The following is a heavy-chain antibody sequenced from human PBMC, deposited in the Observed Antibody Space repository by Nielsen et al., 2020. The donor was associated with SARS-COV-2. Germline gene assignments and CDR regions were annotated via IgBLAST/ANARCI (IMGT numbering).Heavy chain of an antibody. CDR3: AREGMRGSRKLVYYFDY. CDR2: ISYDGSNK. CDR1: GFTFSSYA. J-gene: IGHJ4*02. D-gene: IGHD1-26*01. V-gene: IGHV3-30-3*01. Sequence: GESLKISCAASGFTFSSYAMHWVRQAPGKGLEWVAVISYDGSNKYYADSVKGRFTISRDNSKNTLYLQMNSLRAEDTAVYYCAREGMRGSRKLVYYFDYWGQGTLVTVSS.